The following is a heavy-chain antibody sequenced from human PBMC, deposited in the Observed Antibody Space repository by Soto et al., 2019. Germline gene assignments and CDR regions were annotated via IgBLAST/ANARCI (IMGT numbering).Heavy chain of an antibody. CDR1: GGSISSSSYY. D-gene: IGHD6-19*01. Sequence: QLQLQESGPGLVKPSETLSLTCAVSGGSISSSSYYWGWIRQPPGKGLEWIGSIDYSWSTYYPPSLQSRVAISVDTSKHQFSLKMKAVTAADTAVYYCARRTVNIRTFYSGLKTHCFDYWGQGTLVTVSS. V-gene: IGHV4-39*01. J-gene: IGHJ4*02. CDR3: ARRTVNIRTFYSGLKTHCFDY. CDR2: IDYSWST.